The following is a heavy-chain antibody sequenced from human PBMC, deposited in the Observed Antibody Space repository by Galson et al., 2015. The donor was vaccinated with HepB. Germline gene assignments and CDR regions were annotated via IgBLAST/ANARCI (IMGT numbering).Heavy chain of an antibody. CDR3: ARGRHPNIVVVPAAIPDY. V-gene: IGHV1-8*01. D-gene: IGHD2-2*01. CDR2: MNPNSGNT. J-gene: IGHJ4*02. CDR1: GYTFTSYD. Sequence: SVKVSCKASGYTFTSYDINWVRQATGQGLEWMGWMNPNSGNTGYAQKFQGRVTMTRNTSISTAYMELSSLRSEDTAVYYCARGRHPNIVVVPAAIPDYWGQRTLVTVSS.